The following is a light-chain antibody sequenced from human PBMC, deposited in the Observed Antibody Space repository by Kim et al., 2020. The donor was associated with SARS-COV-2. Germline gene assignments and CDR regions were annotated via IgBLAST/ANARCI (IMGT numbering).Light chain of an antibody. CDR1: SSDVGGYNY. V-gene: IGLV2-8*01. Sequence: QSALTQPPSASGSLGQSVTISCTGTSSDVGGYNYVSWYQQYPGKAPRLLIYEDNKRPSGVPDRLTGSKSGNTASLTVSGLQAEDEAEYYCSSYAGSKNYVFGTGTKVTVL. J-gene: IGLJ1*01. CDR3: SSYAGSKNYV. CDR2: EDN.